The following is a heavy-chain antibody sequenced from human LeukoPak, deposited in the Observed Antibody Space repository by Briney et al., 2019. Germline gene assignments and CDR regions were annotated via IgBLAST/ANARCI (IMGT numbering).Heavy chain of an antibody. V-gene: IGHV1-46*01. J-gene: IGHJ4*02. Sequence: ASVKVSCKASGYTFSSYYIHWVRQAPGQGLEWMGIINPSDGSSNYAQNIQGRVTMTRDTSTSTVYMHLSSLRSDDTAVYYCARAHSVYDSSGYYLHWGQGTLVTVSS. D-gene: IGHD3-22*01. CDR2: INPSDGSS. CDR3: ARAHSVYDSSGYYLH. CDR1: GYTFSSYY.